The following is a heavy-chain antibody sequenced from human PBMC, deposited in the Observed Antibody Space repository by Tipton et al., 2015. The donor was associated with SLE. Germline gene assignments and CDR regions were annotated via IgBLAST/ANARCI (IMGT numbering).Heavy chain of an antibody. J-gene: IGHJ4*02. CDR1: GFTFSSYW. V-gene: IGHV3-7*01. Sequence: GSLRLSCSASGFTFSSYWMTWARQAPGKGLEWVAKIKQDGSEKYSVDSVKGRFTISRDNAKNSLYLQMSSLGVEDTAVYYCATSRSLDYWGRGTLVTVSS. CDR3: ATSRSLDY. CDR2: IKQDGSEK. D-gene: IGHD6-13*01.